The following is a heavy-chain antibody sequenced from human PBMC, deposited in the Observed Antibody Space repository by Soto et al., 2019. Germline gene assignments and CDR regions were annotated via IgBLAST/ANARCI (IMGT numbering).Heavy chain of an antibody. V-gene: IGHV1-3*01. CDR1: VYTFTSYS. D-gene: IGHD5-12*01. CDR3: ARDLGGWLEY. CDR2: SNAGNGNT. Sequence: ASVKVSCRVSVYTFTSYSMHWLRQAPGQRLEWMGWSNAGNGNTKYSQKVQGRVTITRDTSASTAYMELSSLRSEDTALYCRARDLGGWLEYWGPGTLVTVSS. J-gene: IGHJ4*02.